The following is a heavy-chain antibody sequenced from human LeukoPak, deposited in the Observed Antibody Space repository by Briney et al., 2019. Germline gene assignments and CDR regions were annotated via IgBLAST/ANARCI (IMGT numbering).Heavy chain of an antibody. D-gene: IGHD3-22*01. CDR2: KSYDGSNK. J-gene: IGHJ4*02. CDR3: AKGYYYDSSGPLTPNFDY. V-gene: IGHV3-30-3*01. CDR1: GFTFSSYA. Sequence: HPGRSLRLSCAASGFTFSSYAMHWVRQAPGKGLEWVAVKSYDGSNKYYADSVKGQFTISRDNSKNTLYLQMNSLRAEDTALYYCAKGYYYDSSGPLTPNFDYWGQGTLVTVSS.